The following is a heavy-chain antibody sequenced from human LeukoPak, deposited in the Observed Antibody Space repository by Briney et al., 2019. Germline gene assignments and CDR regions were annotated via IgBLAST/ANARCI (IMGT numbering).Heavy chain of an antibody. CDR1: GFTFTNSR. D-gene: IGHD3-10*01. J-gene: IGHJ6*02. Sequence: GGSLRLSCAASGFTFTNSRMTWVRQAPGKGLEWVANINQDGNEKVYVESLKGRITISRDNAKNSLYLQLSSLRAEDTAVYYCARDIGFGELYYYYGMDVWGQGITVTVSS. CDR3: ARDIGFGELYYYYGMDV. CDR2: INQDGNEK. V-gene: IGHV3-7*01.